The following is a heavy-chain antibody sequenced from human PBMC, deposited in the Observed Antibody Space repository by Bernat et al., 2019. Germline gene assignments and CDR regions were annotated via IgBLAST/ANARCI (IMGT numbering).Heavy chain of an antibody. Sequence: QVQLQQWGAGLLKPSETLSLTCAVYGGSFSGYYWSWIRQPPGKGLEWIGEINHRGSTNYNPSLKSRVTISVDTSKNQFSLKLSSVTAADTAVYYCARGGITMVRGVIGVNYYYYGMDVWGQGTPVTVSS. D-gene: IGHD3-10*01. CDR2: INHRGST. CDR1: GGSFSGYY. J-gene: IGHJ6*02. V-gene: IGHV4-34*01. CDR3: ARGGITMVRGVIGVNYYYYGMDV.